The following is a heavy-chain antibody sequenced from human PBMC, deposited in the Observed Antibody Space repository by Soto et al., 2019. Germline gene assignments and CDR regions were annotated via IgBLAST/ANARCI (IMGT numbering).Heavy chain of an antibody. CDR1: GGTFSSYA. CDR3: ARDWGGDCYPYYYGMDV. V-gene: IGHV1-69*12. J-gene: IGHJ6*02. Sequence: QVQLVQSGAEVKKPGSAVKVSCKASGGTFSSYAIRWVRQAPGQGLEWMGGIIPIFGTANYAQKFQGRVTITADESTSTASMELSSLRSEDTAVYYCARDWGGDCYPYYYGMDVWGQGTTVTVSS. CDR2: IIPIFGTA. D-gene: IGHD2-21*02.